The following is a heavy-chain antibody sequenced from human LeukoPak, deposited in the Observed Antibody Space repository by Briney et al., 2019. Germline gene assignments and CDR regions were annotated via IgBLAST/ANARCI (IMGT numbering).Heavy chain of an antibody. V-gene: IGHV4-38-2*01. CDR1: GYSISSGYY. D-gene: IGHD5-18*01. CDR3: ARHGIQLWYQFDY. J-gene: IGHJ4*02. CDR2: IYHSGST. Sequence: SETLSLXCAVSGYSISSGYYWGWIRQPPGKGLEWIGSIYHSGSTYYNPSLKSRVTISVDTSKNQFSLKLSSVTAADTAVYYCARHGIQLWYQFDYWGQGTLVTVSS.